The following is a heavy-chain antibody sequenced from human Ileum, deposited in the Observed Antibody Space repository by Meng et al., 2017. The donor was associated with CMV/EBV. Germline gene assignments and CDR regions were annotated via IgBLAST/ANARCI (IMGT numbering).Heavy chain of an antibody. D-gene: IGHD1-26*01. V-gene: IGHV4-30-2*01. CDR3: ASTSGGTYPYFFDY. CDR2: IYHIGTT. CDR1: GGSISSGDYS. J-gene: IGHJ4*02. Sequence: QLQLQESGSGLVKPSQTLSLTCAVSGGSISSGDYSWSWIRQPPGKGLEWIGYIYHIGTTYYNPSLKSRVTVSLDRSKNHFSLNLGSATAADTAIYYCASTSGGTYPYFFDYWGQGILVTVSS.